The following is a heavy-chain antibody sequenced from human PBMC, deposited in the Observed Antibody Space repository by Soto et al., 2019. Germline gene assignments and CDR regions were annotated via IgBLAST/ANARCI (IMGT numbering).Heavy chain of an antibody. D-gene: IGHD6-19*01. Sequence: SVKVSCKXSGGTFSSYAISWVRQAPGQGLEWMGGIIPIFGTANYAQKFQGRVTITADESTSTAYMELSSLRSEDTAVYYCARSVAGTFYYGMDVWGQGTTVTVSS. CDR1: GGTFSSYA. V-gene: IGHV1-69*13. CDR2: IIPIFGTA. CDR3: ARSVAGTFYYGMDV. J-gene: IGHJ6*02.